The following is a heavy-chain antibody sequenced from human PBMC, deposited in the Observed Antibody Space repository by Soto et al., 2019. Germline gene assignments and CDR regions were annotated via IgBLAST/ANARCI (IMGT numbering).Heavy chain of an antibody. D-gene: IGHD1-1*01. CDR1: GYRVTTYW. CDR2: IYPGDSDT. V-gene: IGHV5-51*01. CDR3: ARRRAWNDAFDF. Sequence: GESLKISCKGSGYRVTTYWIGWVRQMPGKGLEWMGIIYPGDSDTRYRPSFQGQVTISVDKSLSTAYLQWNTLKASDTARYFCARRRAWNDAFDFWGQGVLVTVSS. J-gene: IGHJ4*02.